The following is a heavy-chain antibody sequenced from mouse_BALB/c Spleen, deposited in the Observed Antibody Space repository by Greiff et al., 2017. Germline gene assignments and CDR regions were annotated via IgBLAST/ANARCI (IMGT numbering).Heavy chain of an antibody. CDR2: ISSGGSYT. CDR3: ARTSWLYYDSDGETGEDYVDY. CDR1: GFTFSSYA. Sequence: EVHLVESGGGLVKPGGSLKLSCAASGFTFSSYAMSWVRQSPEKRLEWVAEISSGGSYTYYPDTVTGRFTISRDNAKNTLYLEMSSLRSEDTAMYYCARTSWLYYDSDGETGEDYVDYWGQGTTLTVSS. D-gene: IGHD2-4*01. J-gene: IGHJ2*01. V-gene: IGHV5-9-4*01.